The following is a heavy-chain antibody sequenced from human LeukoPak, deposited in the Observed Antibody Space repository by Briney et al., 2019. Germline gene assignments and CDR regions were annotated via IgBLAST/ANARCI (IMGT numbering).Heavy chain of an antibody. V-gene: IGHV1-18*01. CDR1: GYTLTSYG. Sequence: ASVKVSCKASGYTLTSYGISWVRQAPGQGLEWMGWISAYNGNTNYAQKLQGRVTMTTDTSTSTAYMELRSLRSDDTAVYYCAREVSSGWYSGNDCWGQGTLVTVSS. CDR2: ISAYNGNT. J-gene: IGHJ4*02. D-gene: IGHD6-19*01. CDR3: AREVSSGWYSGNDC.